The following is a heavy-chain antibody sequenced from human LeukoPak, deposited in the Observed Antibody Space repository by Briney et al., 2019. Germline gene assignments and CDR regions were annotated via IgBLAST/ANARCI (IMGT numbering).Heavy chain of an antibody. J-gene: IGHJ6*02. CDR2: IYHSGST. D-gene: IGHD5-24*01. CDR1: GGSISSGGYS. V-gene: IGHV4-30-2*02. CDR3: ARGGGEGYKGPIKV. Sequence: PSETLSLTCAVSGGSISSGGYSWSWIRQPPGKGLEWIGYIYHSGSTYYNPSLKSRVTISVDRSKNQFSLKLSSVTAADTAVYYCARGGGEGYKGPIKVWGQGTKVTVSS.